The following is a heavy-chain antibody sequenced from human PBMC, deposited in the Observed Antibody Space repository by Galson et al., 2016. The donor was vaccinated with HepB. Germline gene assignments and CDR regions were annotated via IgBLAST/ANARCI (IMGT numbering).Heavy chain of an antibody. V-gene: IGHV3-23*01. J-gene: IGHJ6*02. CDR3: ARWASSDYGDGLDV. Sequence: SLRLSCAASGFTFSSYAMTWVRQAPGKGLEWVSSLTAGDADRNYADSVKGRFTISRDNSKNTLYLQMNSLRAEDTAVYYCARWASSDYGDGLDVWGQGTTVTVSS. CDR1: GFTFSSYA. D-gene: IGHD4/OR15-4a*01. CDR2: LTAGDADR.